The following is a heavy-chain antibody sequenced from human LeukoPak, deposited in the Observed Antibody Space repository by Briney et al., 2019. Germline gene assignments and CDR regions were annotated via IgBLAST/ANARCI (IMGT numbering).Heavy chain of an antibody. Sequence: GESLKISCKGSGYSFANYFIAWVRQMPGKGLEWMGIVYPGDSDTRYSPSFQGQVTISADKSINTAYLQWSSLKASDTAMYYCARRRLANKKYYYYYYGLDVWGQGTTVTVSS. D-gene: IGHD3-9*01. CDR3: ARRRLANKKYYYYYYGLDV. CDR2: VYPGDSDT. V-gene: IGHV5-51*01. J-gene: IGHJ6*02. CDR1: GYSFANYF.